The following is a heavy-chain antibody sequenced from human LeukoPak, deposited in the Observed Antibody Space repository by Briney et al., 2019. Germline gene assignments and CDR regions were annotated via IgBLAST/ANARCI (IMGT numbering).Heavy chain of an antibody. CDR2: ISSSGSTI. Sequence: PGGSLRLSCAASGFTLSDYYMSWIRQAPGKGLEWVSYISSSGSTIYYADSVKGRFTISRDNAKNSLYLQMNSLRAEDTAVYYCARDPRDLKSYYDFWSGYSHDAFDIWGQGTMVTVSS. CDR1: GFTLSDYY. D-gene: IGHD3-3*01. V-gene: IGHV3-11*04. J-gene: IGHJ3*02. CDR3: ARDPRDLKSYYDFWSGYSHDAFDI.